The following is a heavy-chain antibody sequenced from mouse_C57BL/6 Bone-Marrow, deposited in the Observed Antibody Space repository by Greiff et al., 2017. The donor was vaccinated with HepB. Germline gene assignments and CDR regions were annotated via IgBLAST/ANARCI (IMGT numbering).Heavy chain of an antibody. CDR2: IRSKSNNYAT. CDR3: VRHDRGHYYGSSYWFAY. J-gene: IGHJ3*01. D-gene: IGHD1-1*01. Sequence: EVKLVESGGGLVQPKGSLKLSCAASGFSFNTYAMNWVRQAPGKGLEWVARIRSKSNNYATYYADSVKDRFTISRDDSESMLYLQMNNLKTEDTAMYYCVRHDRGHYYGSSYWFAYWGQGTLVTVSA. V-gene: IGHV10-1*01. CDR1: GFSFNTYA.